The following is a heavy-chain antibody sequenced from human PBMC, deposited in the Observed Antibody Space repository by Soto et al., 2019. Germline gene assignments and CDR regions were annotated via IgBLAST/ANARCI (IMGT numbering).Heavy chain of an antibody. J-gene: IGHJ4*02. CDR3: ARSVTMVRGVSPFVDY. CDR1: GGTVRSSSYY. D-gene: IGHD3-10*01. CDR2: VYYSGST. Sequence: TSETLSLTCTVSGGTVRSSSYYWGWVRQPPGKGLEWIGSVYYSGSTYYNPSLESRVTISVDKSKNQFSLKLSSVTAADTAVYYCARSVTMVRGVSPFVDYWGQGTLVTVSS. V-gene: IGHV4-39*07.